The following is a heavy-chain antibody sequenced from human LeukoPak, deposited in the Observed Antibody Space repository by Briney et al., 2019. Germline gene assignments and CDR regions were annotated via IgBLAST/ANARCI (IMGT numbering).Heavy chain of an antibody. D-gene: IGHD3-22*01. CDR3: HAYYYDGSGYHQDY. CDR1: GFTFRSYS. J-gene: IGHJ4*02. V-gene: IGHV3-21*01. CDR2: ISSSSYI. Sequence: PGGSLRLSCAASGFTFRSYSMNWVRQAPGKGLEWVSSISSSSYIYYADSVKGRFTISRDNAKNSLYLQMSSLRAEDTAVYYCHAYYYDGSGYHQDYWGQGTLVTVRS.